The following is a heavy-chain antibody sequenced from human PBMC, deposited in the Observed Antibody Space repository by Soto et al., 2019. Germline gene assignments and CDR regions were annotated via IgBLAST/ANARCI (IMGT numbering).Heavy chain of an antibody. CDR1: GYSFLNYW. D-gene: IGHD5-12*01. CDR3: ARSIVATSMSDSFKC. CDR2: IYPGDSDA. J-gene: IGHJ4*02. V-gene: IGHV5-51*01. Sequence: PGESLKISCKTSGYSFLNYWIGWVRQMPGKGLEWMGIIYPGDSDARYSPSFQGQVTISADKSISTVYLQWSSLKASDTAMYYCARSIVATSMSDSFKCWGKGTQVTVSS.